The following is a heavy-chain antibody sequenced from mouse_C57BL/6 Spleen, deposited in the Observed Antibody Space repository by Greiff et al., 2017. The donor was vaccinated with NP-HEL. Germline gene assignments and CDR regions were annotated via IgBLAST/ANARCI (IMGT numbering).Heavy chain of an antibody. J-gene: IGHJ3*01. D-gene: IGHD2-4*01. CDR2: IDPSDSYT. Sequence: QVQLQQPGAELVMPGASVKLSCKASGYTFTSYWMHWVKQRPGQGLEWIGEIDPSDSYTNYNQKFKGKSTLTVDKSSSTAYMQLSSLTSEDSAVYYCARMYDSWFAYWGQGTLVTVSA. CDR3: ARMYDSWFAY. CDR1: GYTFTSYW. V-gene: IGHV1-69*01.